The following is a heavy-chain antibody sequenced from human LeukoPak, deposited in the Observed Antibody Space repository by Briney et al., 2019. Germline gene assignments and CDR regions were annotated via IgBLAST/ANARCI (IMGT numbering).Heavy chain of an antibody. Sequence: SETLSLTCAVSGGSFSSCVYYWGWIRQPPGKGLEWIGSINYSGSTYYNPSLKSRVTISVDTSKNQFPLKLSSVTAADTAVYYSARHNGMEPYFDSWGQGTLVTVSS. J-gene: IGHJ4*02. V-gene: IGHV4-39*01. CDR2: INYSGST. CDR1: GGSFSSCVYY. D-gene: IGHD1-26*01. CDR3: ARHNGMEPYFDS.